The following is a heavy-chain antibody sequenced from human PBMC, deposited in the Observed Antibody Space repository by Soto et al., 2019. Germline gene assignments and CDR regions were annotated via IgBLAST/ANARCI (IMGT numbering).Heavy chain of an antibody. J-gene: IGHJ4*02. CDR3: AKGSDYDSGGYLTNWHY. CDR2: ISGSGGST. Sequence: GGSLRLSCAASGFTFSSYAMSWVRQAPGKGLEWVSAISGSGGSTYYADSVKGRFTISRDNSKNTLYLQMNSLRAEDTAVYYCAKGSDYDSGGYLTNWHYWGQAPLVTVSS. D-gene: IGHD3-22*01. CDR1: GFTFSSYA. V-gene: IGHV3-23*01.